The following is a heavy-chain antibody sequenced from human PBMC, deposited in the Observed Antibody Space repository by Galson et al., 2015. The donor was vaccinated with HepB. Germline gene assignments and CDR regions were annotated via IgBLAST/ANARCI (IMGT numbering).Heavy chain of an antibody. Sequence: SCAASGFTFSTYTMSWVRQAPGKGLEWVSAIISGGSTYYLDSVKGRFTISRDNSKNTLYLQMNSLRAEDTAVYYCARAHMSQQLAPYYYYYYMDVWGKGTTVTVSS. D-gene: IGHD6-13*01. J-gene: IGHJ6*03. CDR1: GFTFSTYT. CDR3: ARAHMSQQLAPYYYYYYMDV. V-gene: IGHV3-23*01. CDR2: IISGGST.